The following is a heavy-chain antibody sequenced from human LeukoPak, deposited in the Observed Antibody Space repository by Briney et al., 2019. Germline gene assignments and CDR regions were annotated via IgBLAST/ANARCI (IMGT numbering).Heavy chain of an antibody. CDR2: INHSGST. D-gene: IGHD2-2*01. Sequence: SETLSLTCAVYGGSFSGYYWSWIRQPPGKGLEWIREINHSGSTNYNPSLKSRVTISVDTSKNQFSLKLSSVTAADTAVYYCARGLLGYCSSTSCYRFDYWGQGTLVTVSS. CDR1: GGSFSGYY. V-gene: IGHV4-34*01. CDR3: ARGLLGYCSSTSCYRFDY. J-gene: IGHJ4*02.